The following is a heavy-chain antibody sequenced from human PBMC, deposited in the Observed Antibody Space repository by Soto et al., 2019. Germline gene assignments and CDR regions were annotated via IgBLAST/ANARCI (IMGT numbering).Heavy chain of an antibody. CDR2: INPGNGKT. CDR1: RYNVTAYA. V-gene: IGHV1-3*01. D-gene: IGHD1-1*01. CDR3: ARVRTGVGWDY. Sequence: RASVKVSCKGSRYNVTAYAIHWGRQAPGQGLEWMGWINPGNGKTKYSQSFQTRITIYGDTSASTVYMELSSLRSEDTAIYYCARVRTGVGWDYWGQGTLVTVSS. J-gene: IGHJ4*02.